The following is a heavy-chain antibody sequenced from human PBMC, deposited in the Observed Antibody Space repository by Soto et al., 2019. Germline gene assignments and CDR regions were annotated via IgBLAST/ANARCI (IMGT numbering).Heavy chain of an antibody. CDR3: ARHTKEGTMVRGVATYYYYGMDV. D-gene: IGHD3-10*01. V-gene: IGHV5-51*01. CDR1: GYSFTSYW. Sequence: GESLKISCKGSGYSFTSYWIGWVRQMPGKGLEWMGIIYPGDSDTRYSPSFQGQVTISADKSISTAYLQWSSLKASDTAMYYCARHTKEGTMVRGVATYYYYGMDVWGQGTTVTVSS. J-gene: IGHJ6*02. CDR2: IYPGDSDT.